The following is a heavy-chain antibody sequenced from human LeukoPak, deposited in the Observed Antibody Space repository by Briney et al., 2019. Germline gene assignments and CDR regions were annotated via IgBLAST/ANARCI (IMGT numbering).Heavy chain of an antibody. CDR1: GFTFSDYY. Sequence: GGSLRLSCAASGFTFSDYYMSWIRQAPGKGLEWVSSITRSGSTIYYADSVKGRFTISRDNAKKPLYLQMNSLRVEDTAVYYCARDPNMGSWFDPWGQGTLVTVSS. V-gene: IGHV3-11*01. J-gene: IGHJ5*02. D-gene: IGHD3-10*01. CDR3: ARDPNMGSWFDP. CDR2: ITRSGSTI.